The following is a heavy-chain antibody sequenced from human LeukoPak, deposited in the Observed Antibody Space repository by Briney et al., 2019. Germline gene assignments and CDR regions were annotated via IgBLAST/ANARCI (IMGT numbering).Heavy chain of an antibody. D-gene: IGHD2-15*01. CDR2: IYSGGST. CDR1: GFTVSSNY. J-gene: IGHJ6*03. V-gene: IGHV3-53*01. CDR3: ARVSSSDDYYYYYMDV. Sequence: PGGSLRLSCAASGFTVSSNYMSWVRQAPGKGLEWVSVIYSGGSTYYADSVKGRFTISRDNSKNTLYLQMNSLRAEDTAVYYCARVSSSDDYYYYYMDVWGKGTTVTISS.